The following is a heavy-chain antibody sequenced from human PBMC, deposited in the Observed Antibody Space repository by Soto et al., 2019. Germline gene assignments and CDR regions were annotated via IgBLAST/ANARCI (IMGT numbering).Heavy chain of an antibody. CDR1: GYTFINYY. D-gene: IGHD2-21*01. CDR2: VNPRSGDT. J-gene: IGHJ4*02. Sequence: QAQLVQSGAEVKKPGASVKVSCKTSGYTFINYYIHWVRQAPGQGLEWMGWVNPRSGDTNYAQKFQGRVTMTRDTSISTAYMELSSLRSDDTAVFYCARQLAYCGGECFTEPIEYWGQGTLVTVSS. CDR3: ARQLAYCGGECFTEPIEY. V-gene: IGHV1-2*02.